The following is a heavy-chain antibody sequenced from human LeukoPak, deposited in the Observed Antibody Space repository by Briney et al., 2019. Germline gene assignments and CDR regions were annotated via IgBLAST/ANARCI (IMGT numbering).Heavy chain of an antibody. V-gene: IGHV4-59*12. CDR2: IYYSGSS. D-gene: IGHD2-2*01. J-gene: IGHJ5*02. Sequence: SETLSLTCTVSGDSISYYYWSWIRQPPGKGLEWIGYIYYSGSSDYNPSLKSRVSISIDTSKNQFSLKLSSVTAADTAVYYCARRPGRRYQLLRSRSNWFDPWGQGTLVTVSS. CDR1: GDSISYYY. CDR3: ARRPGRRYQLLRSRSNWFDP.